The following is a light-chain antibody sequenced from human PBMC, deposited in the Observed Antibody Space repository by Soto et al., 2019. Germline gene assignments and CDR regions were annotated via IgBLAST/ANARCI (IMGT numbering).Light chain of an antibody. CDR2: ATS. J-gene: IGKJ4*01. CDR3: QHYNNWPLT. V-gene: IGKV3-15*01. CDR1: QSVSSN. Sequence: EIVITQSPATLSVSPGERASLSCRASQSVSSNLAWYQQKPGQTPRPLIYATSTRATGIPARFSGSGSGTEFTLTISSLQSEDFAVYYCQHYNNWPLTFGGGTKVDIK.